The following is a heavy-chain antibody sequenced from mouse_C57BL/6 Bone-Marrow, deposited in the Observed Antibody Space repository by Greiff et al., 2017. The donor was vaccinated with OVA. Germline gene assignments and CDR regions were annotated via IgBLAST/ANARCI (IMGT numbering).Heavy chain of an antibody. V-gene: IGHV1-55*01. J-gene: IGHJ4*01. CDR2: IYPGSGST. CDR3: ARWGVPCAMDY. CDR1: GYTFTSYW. Sequence: LQQPGAELVKPGASVKMSCKASGYTFTSYWITWVKQRPGQGLEWIGDIYPGSGSTNYNVKFKSKATLTVDTSSSTAYMQLSSLTSEDSAVYYCARWGVPCAMDYWGQGTSVTVSS.